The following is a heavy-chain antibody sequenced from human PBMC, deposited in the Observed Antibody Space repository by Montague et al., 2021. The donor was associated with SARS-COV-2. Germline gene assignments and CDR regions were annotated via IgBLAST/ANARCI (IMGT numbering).Heavy chain of an antibody. CDR2: IYSNGDK. CDR1: GFSLSTPNVG. CDR3: VHYASGSYYFHY. J-gene: IGHJ4*02. D-gene: IGHD3-10*01. Sequence: VKPTQTLTLTCTYSGFSLSTPNVGVAWIRQPPGKAPEWLAVIYSNGDKRYSPSLQRRLTITKDTSRNQVVLSLTNMDPVDTATYYCVHYASGSYYFHYWGQGTLVTVSS. V-gene: IGHV2-5*01.